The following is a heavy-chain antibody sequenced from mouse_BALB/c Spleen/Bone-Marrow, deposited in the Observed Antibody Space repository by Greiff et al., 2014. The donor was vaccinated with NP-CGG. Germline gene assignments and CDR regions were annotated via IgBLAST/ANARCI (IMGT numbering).Heavy chain of an antibody. V-gene: IGHV14-3*02. CDR1: GFNIKDTY. D-gene: IGHD1-1*01. CDR3: ARSIDDGTAWFAY. Sequence: EVQLQQSGAELVKPGASVKLSCTASGFNIKDTYMYWVKQRPEQGLEWIGRIDPANGNTKYDPKFQGKATITADTSSNTAYLQLSSLTSEDTAVYYCARSIDDGTAWFAYWGQGTLVTVSA. CDR2: IDPANGNT. J-gene: IGHJ3*01.